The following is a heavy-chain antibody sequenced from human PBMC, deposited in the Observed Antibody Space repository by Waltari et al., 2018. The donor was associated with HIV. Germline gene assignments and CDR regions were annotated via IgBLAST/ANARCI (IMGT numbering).Heavy chain of an antibody. CDR3: VKERGPFNGFDI. D-gene: IGHD3-16*01. J-gene: IGHJ3*02. CDR2: IWSDGYNK. CDR1: GFTFSSYG. Sequence: QVYLMESGGGVVQPGGSLKLSCAASGFTFSSYGMLWVRQAPGKGLCWVAVIWSDGYNKFYADSVRGRFTCSRDNSKYTLSLQMNSLRAEDTALYYCVKERGPFNGFDIWGQGTMVTVSS. V-gene: IGHV3-33*06.